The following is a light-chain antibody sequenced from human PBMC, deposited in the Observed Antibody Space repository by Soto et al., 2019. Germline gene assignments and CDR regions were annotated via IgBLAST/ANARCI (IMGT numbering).Light chain of an antibody. CDR1: QSVRSS. CDR3: QQYNNWPAIT. V-gene: IGKV3D-15*01. CDR2: GAS. Sequence: GMTQSPATLSLSPGERTTLSCMASQSVRSSLAWYQQKPGQAPRLLIYGASTRVTGIPPRFSGSGPGTEFTLTISSLQSEDFAVYYCQQYNNWPAITFGQGTRLEIK. J-gene: IGKJ5*01.